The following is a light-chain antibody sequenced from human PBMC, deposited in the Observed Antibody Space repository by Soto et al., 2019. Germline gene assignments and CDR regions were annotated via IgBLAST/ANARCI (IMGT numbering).Light chain of an antibody. V-gene: IGKV1-5*03. J-gene: IGKJ1*01. CDR3: QQYNTAPCT. CDR2: EAS. CDR1: HRFSTW. Sequence: DIQMTQSPSILSASVGDRVTITCRASHRFSTWLAWYQQKPGKAPMLLIFEASTLESWVPSSFSGSGSGTQVTLTLSGLVPDDCATYYCQQYNTAPCTFGQGTKVEIK.